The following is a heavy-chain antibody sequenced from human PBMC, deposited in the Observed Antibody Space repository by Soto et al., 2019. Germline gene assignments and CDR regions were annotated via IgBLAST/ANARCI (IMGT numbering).Heavy chain of an antibody. CDR3: AREAPLHGILTGYSTMDV. V-gene: IGHV1-69*01. CDR1: GGTFSSYA. CDR2: IIPIFGTA. D-gene: IGHD3-9*01. J-gene: IGHJ6*02. Sequence: QVQLVQSGAEVKKPGSSVKVSCKASGGTFSSYAISWVRQAPGQGLEWMGGIIPIFGTANYAQKFQGRVTITADESTSTAYMELSSLRSEDTAVYYCAREAPLHGILTGYSTMDVWGQGTTVTDSS.